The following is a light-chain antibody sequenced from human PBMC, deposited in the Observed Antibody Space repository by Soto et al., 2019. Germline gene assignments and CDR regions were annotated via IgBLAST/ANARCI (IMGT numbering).Light chain of an antibody. V-gene: IGKV3-20*01. Sequence: EIVLTQSPCTLSLSPGERATLSCRASQSVSSSYLAWYQQKPGQAPRLLIYDASNRATGIPARFSGSGSGTDFTLTISSLQSEDFAVYYCQQYNHWPRTFGRRTKVDIK. CDR2: DAS. J-gene: IGKJ1*01. CDR3: QQYNHWPRT. CDR1: QSVSSSY.